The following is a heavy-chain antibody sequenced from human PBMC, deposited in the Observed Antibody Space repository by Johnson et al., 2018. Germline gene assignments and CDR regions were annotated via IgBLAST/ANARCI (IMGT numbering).Heavy chain of an antibody. D-gene: IGHD6-13*01. CDR1: RFTFSDYA. Sequence: EVQLLESGGRLVKPGGSLRLSCAASRFTFSDYAMTWVRQAPGKGLEWVSSISGSGAATFYTDSVKGRFTISRDNFNNTLYLQMNSLRGDETAVDYCAKEGMYAPPNWIDSWGQGTPVTVSS. CDR2: ISGSGAAT. J-gene: IGHJ5*01. V-gene: IGHV3-23*01. CDR3: AKEGMYAPPNWIDS.